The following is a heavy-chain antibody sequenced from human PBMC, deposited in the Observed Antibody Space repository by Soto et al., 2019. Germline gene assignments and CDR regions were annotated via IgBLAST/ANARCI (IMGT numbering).Heavy chain of an antibody. CDR2: ISGSGGST. Sequence: EVQLLESGGGLVQPGGSLRLSCAASGFTFSSYAMSWVRQAPGKGLEWVSAISGSGGSTYYADSVKGRFTISRDNSKNTLYLQMNSLRAEDTAVYYWANIYCSSTSCYPRDAFDIWGQGTMVTVSS. J-gene: IGHJ3*02. CDR1: GFTFSSYA. CDR3: ANIYCSSTSCYPRDAFDI. D-gene: IGHD2-2*01. V-gene: IGHV3-23*01.